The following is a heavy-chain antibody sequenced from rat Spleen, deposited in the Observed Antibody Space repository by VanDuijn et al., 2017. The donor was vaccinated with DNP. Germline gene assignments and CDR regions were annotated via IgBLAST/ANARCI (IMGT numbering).Heavy chain of an antibody. D-gene: IGHD1-2*01. V-gene: IGHV5S13*01. J-gene: IGHJ2*01. CDR2: ITNSGGVT. CDR3: ARTSSYIFEY. CDR1: GFTFSNYG. Sequence: EVQLVESGGGLVQPGRSLKLSCAASGFTFSNYGMAWVRLAPTKGLEWVASITNSGGVTYYRDSVKGRFTISRDNAKNTQYLQMDSLRSEDTATYYCARTSSYIFEYWGQGIMVTVSS.